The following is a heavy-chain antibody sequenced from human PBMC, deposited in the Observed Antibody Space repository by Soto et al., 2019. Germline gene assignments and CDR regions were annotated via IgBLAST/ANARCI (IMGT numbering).Heavy chain of an antibody. J-gene: IGHJ5*02. D-gene: IGHD2-15*01. CDR2: TYYRSKWYN. V-gene: IGHV6-1*01. Sequence: SQTLSLTCAISGDSVSSKSAAWNWIRQSPSRGLEWLGRTYYRSKWYNDYAISVKSRITINPDTSKNQFSLQLNSVTPDDTAVYYCASGGKSRLGFFHTWGQGALVTASS. CDR3: ASGGKSRLGFFHT. CDR1: GDSVSSKSAA.